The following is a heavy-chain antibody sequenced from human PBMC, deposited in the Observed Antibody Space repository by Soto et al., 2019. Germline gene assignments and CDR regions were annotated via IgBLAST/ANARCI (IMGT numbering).Heavy chain of an antibody. J-gene: IGHJ4*02. CDR1: GGSISSGGYY. D-gene: IGHD6-6*01. CDR2: LYYSGST. Sequence: QLQLQESGPGLVKPSQTLSLTCTVSGGSISSGGYYWSWIRQHPGKGLEWIGYLYYSGSTYYNPSLKSRVTISVDTSKNQFSLKLSSVTAADTAVYYCARVWGIAARQGPLTFDYWGQGTLVTVSS. CDR3: ARVWGIAARQGPLTFDY. V-gene: IGHV4-31*03.